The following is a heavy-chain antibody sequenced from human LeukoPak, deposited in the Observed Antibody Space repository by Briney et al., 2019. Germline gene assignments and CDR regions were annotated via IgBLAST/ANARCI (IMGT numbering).Heavy chain of an antibody. V-gene: IGHV3-30*03. J-gene: IGHJ4*02. CDR1: GFTFSSYG. CDR2: ISYDGSNK. D-gene: IGHD4-11*01. CDR3: GNHDYSDYY. Sequence: PGGSLRLSCAASGFTFSSYGMHWVRQAPGKGLEWVAVISYDGSNKYYADSVKGRFTISRDNSKNTLYLQMNSLRVEDTAVYYCGNHDYSDYYGGQGTVATVSA.